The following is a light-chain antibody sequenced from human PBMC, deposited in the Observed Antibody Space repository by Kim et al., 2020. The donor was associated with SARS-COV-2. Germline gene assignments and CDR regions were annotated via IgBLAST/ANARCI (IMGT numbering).Light chain of an antibody. CDR1: QSISSN. V-gene: IGKV3-15*01. Sequence: ASPGERATRACRAGQSISSNIACYQQKPGQAPRLLIYDASTTATDIPARFSGSGSGTEFTLSISSLQSEDFTFYYCQLYTAWPPTFGGGTKLEI. J-gene: IGKJ4*01. CDR2: DAS. CDR3: QLYTAWPPT.